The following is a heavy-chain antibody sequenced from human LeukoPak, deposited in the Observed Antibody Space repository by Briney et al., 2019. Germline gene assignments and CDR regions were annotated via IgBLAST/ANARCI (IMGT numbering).Heavy chain of an antibody. V-gene: IGHV4-59*01. D-gene: IGHD1-26*01. J-gene: IGHJ3*02. Sequence: SETLSLTCTASGASIGSYYWSWTRQPQGRGLEWIAYMYYSGSTNYNPSLKSRVTISLDTSKNQFSLKLRSVTAADTAVYYCARGGSLVGATPHDTFDIWGQGTTGTVSS. CDR3: ARGGSLVGATPHDTFDI. CDR1: GASIGSYY. CDR2: MYYSGST.